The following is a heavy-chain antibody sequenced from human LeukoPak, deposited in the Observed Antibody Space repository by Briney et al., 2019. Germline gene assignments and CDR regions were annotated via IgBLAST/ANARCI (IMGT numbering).Heavy chain of an antibody. CDR2: IYSGGST. Sequence: GGSLRLSCAASGFTVSSNYMSWVRQAPGKGLEWVSVIYSGGSTYYADSVKGRFTISRDNSKNTLYLQMNSLRAEDTAVYYCARVRSTITFGGVIPSYFDYWGQGTLVTVSS. V-gene: IGHV3-53*01. J-gene: IGHJ4*02. D-gene: IGHD3-16*02. CDR1: GFTVSSNY. CDR3: ARVRSTITFGGVIPSYFDY.